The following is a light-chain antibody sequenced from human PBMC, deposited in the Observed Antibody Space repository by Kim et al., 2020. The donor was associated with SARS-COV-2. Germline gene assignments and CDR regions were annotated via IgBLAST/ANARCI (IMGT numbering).Light chain of an antibody. J-gene: IGKJ1*01. V-gene: IGKV3-15*01. Sequence: PPGERVTPASTTRRSGSTYVAWYQQKPGQPPRLLVYSASTRAIGIPARFSGSGSGTEFTLTISSLQSEDFAVYYCQQYNKSPPLTFGQGTKVEIK. CDR1: RSGSTY. CDR3: QQYNKSPPLT. CDR2: SAS.